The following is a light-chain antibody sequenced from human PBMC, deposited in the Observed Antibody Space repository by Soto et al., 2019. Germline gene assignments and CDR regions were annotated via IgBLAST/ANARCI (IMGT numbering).Light chain of an antibody. CDR3: SAFAGSPVG. CDR2: EVS. V-gene: IGLV2-14*02. J-gene: IGLJ2*01. CDR1: SGFVGSFSL. Sequence: QSVLTQPASVSGSPGQSITISCSGNSGFVGSFSLVSWYQQHPGKAPKLMIYEVSKRPSGVPDRFSGSKSGNTASLTVSGLQAGDEADYYCSAFAGSPVGFGGGTQLTVL.